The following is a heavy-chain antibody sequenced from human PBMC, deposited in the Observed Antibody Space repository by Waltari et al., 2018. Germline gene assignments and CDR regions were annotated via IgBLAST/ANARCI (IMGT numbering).Heavy chain of an antibody. J-gene: IGHJ4*02. Sequence: QVQLQQWGAGLLKPSETLSLTCAVYGGSFSGYYWSWIRQPPGKGLEWIGEINHSGSTNYNPSLKSRVTISVDTSKNQFSLKLSSVTAADTAVYYCARGPMGQWLKVWGYWGQGTLVTVSS. V-gene: IGHV4-34*01. CDR2: INHSGST. D-gene: IGHD6-19*01. CDR1: GGSFSGYY. CDR3: ARGPMGQWLKVWGY.